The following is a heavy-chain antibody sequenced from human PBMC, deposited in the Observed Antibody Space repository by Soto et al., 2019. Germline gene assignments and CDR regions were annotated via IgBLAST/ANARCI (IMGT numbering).Heavy chain of an antibody. V-gene: IGHV4-4*07. D-gene: IGHD3-9*01. J-gene: IGHJ5*02. Sequence: SETLCLTCVVSGGSIKTDYWSWIRKPGRKGMARIGRIYTTGSANHNSSLKSRVTMSVDTSKSHVSLKMTSLAAADAGVYYCARDDYYDSNNWFDPWGQGIMGSVSS. CDR3: ARDDYYDSNNWFDP. CDR1: GGSIKTDY. CDR2: IYTTGSA.